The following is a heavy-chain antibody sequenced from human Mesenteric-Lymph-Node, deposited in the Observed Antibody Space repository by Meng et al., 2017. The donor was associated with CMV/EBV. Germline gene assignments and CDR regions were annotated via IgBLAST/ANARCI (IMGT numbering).Heavy chain of an antibody. CDR3: AKDSHTRVRDSD. D-gene: IGHD2-15*01. CDR2: IYNDGAT. J-gene: IGHJ4*02. CDR1: GFTVGTHY. V-gene: IGHV3-53*01. Sequence: GGSLRLSCSASGFTVGTHYMNWVRQAPGKGLEWVSIIYNDGATYYADSVKGRFTISRDNSKNTLYLQMNSLRVEDTAVYFCAKDSHTRVRDSDWGQGTLVTVSS.